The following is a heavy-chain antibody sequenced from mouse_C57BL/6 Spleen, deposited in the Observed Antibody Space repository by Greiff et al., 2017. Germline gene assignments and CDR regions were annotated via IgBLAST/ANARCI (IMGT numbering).Heavy chain of an antibody. V-gene: IGHV1-26*01. Sequence: VQLQQSGPELVKPGASVKISCKASGYTFTDYYMNWVKQSHGKSLEWIGDINPNNGGTSYNQKFKGKATLTVDKSSSTAYMELRSLTSEDSAVYYCARSQAQATLAWFAYWGQGTLVTVSA. CDR1: GYTFTDYY. CDR2: INPNNGGT. D-gene: IGHD3-2*02. CDR3: ARSQAQATLAWFAY. J-gene: IGHJ3*01.